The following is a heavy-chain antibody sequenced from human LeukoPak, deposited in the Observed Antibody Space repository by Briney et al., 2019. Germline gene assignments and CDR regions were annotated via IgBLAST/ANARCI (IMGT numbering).Heavy chain of an antibody. J-gene: IGHJ4*02. D-gene: IGHD6-25*01. CDR1: GFTFSSYA. CDR2: ISYDGSNK. V-gene: IGHV3-30*04. Sequence: GRSLRLSCAASGFTFSSYAMHWVRQAPGKGLEWVAVISYDGSNKYYADSVKGRFTISRDNYKNTLYLQMNSLRAEDTAVYYCARVVWGIAAGASDYWGQGTLVTVSS. CDR3: ARVVWGIAAGASDY.